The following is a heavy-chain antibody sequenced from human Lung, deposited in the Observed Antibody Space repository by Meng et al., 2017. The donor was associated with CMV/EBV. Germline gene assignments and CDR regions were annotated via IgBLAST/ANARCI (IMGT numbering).Heavy chain of an antibody. D-gene: IGHD2-21*02. V-gene: IGHV2-5*01. CDR1: GFSLSTTGAG. J-gene: IGHJ4*02. Sequence: SGXXLVXPTHTLTLTCTFSGFSLSTTGAGVGWIRQSPRKALEWLALIYWNDDKRYRSSLKNRLTITKDTSKNQAVITLTNVDHVDTGTYYCSHKRGDDAVDYFDNXGQGXLVTVSS. CDR2: IYWNDDK. CDR3: SHKRGDDAVDYFDN.